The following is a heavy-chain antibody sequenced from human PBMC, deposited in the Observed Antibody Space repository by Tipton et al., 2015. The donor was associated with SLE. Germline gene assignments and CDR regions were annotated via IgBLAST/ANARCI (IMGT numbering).Heavy chain of an antibody. J-gene: IGHJ4*02. CDR3: AGDMSIAAGGTVSY. V-gene: IGHV4-34*01. CDR2: INLSGST. Sequence: TLSLTCTVSGGPISSHYWSWIRQPPGKGLEGIGEINLSGSTNYNPSLKSRVTISVDTSKNQFSLKLSSVTAADTAVYYCAGDMSIAAGGTVSYWGQGTLVTVSS. D-gene: IGHD6-13*01. CDR1: GGPISSHY.